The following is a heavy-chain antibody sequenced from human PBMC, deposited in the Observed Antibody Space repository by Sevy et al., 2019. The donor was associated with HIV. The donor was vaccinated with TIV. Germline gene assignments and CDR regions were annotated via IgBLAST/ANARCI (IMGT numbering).Heavy chain of an antibody. V-gene: IGHV3-11*01. CDR3: ARVRYNYGSFYFDY. Sequence: GGSLRLSCAASGFTFSDYYMSWIRQAPGKGLEWVSYISSGGSRIYYADSVKGRFTISRDNAKNSLYLHMNSLRAEDTAVYYCARVRYNYGSFYFDYWGQGTLVTVSS. CDR2: ISSGGSRI. J-gene: IGHJ4*02. CDR1: GFTFSDYY. D-gene: IGHD5-18*01.